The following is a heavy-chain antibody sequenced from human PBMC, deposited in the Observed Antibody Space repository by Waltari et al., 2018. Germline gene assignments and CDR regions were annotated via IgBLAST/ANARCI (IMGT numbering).Heavy chain of an antibody. V-gene: IGHV1-24*01. CDR3: ATGDSDLDY. CDR2: FDPEDGKT. Sequence: QVQLVQSGAEVKKPGASVKVSCKVSGYTLTELSMHWVRQAPGKGLEWMGGFDPEDGKTIYAQRLQGRVTMTDDTSTDTAYMELSNLRSADTAVYYCATGDSDLDYWGQGTLVTVSS. J-gene: IGHJ4*02. CDR1: GYTLTELS.